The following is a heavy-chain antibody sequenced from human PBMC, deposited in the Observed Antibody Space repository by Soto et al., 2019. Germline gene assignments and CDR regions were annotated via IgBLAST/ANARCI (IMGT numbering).Heavy chain of an antibody. J-gene: IGHJ4*02. CDR3: ARLIVGATRPFDY. Sequence: PSQTHPLTYTVSGGNISNSSYCWGWIRQPPGKGLEWIGSIYYSGSTYYNPSLKSRVTISVDTSKNQFSLKLSSVTAADTAVYYCARLIVGATRPFDYWGQGTLVTLYS. CDR1: GGNISNSSYC. V-gene: IGHV4-39*01. CDR2: IYYSGST. D-gene: IGHD1-26*01.